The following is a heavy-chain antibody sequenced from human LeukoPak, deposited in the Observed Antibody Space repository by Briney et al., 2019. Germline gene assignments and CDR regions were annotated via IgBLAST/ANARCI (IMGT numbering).Heavy chain of an antibody. Sequence: GGSLRLSCAASGFISTNAWMSWVRQAPGKGLEWVAVISYDGSNKYYADSVKGRFTISRDNSKNTLYLQMNSLRAEDTAVYYCAKDYYGDSLAFDYWGQGTLVTVSS. J-gene: IGHJ4*02. V-gene: IGHV3-30*18. CDR2: ISYDGSNK. CDR3: AKDYYGDSLAFDY. CDR1: GFISTNAW. D-gene: IGHD4-17*01.